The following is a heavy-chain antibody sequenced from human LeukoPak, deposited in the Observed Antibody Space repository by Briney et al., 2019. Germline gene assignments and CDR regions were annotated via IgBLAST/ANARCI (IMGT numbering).Heavy chain of an antibody. D-gene: IGHD5-18*01. Sequence: GGSLRIPCKGSGCSFTSYWIRWVRQLPGEGVVGMGRIDPSDSYNNYSPSFQGHVSISADKTISTAYLQWSRLKASDTAMYYCARWSDGYWFVPWGQGTLVTVSS. CDR1: GCSFTSYW. V-gene: IGHV5-10-1*01. J-gene: IGHJ5*02. CDR3: ARWSDGYWFVP. CDR2: IDPSDSYN.